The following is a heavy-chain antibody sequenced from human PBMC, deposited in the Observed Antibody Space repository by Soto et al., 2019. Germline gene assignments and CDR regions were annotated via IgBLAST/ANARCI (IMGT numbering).Heavy chain of an antibody. V-gene: IGHV3-48*02. J-gene: IGHJ4*02. Sequence: EVQLVESGGGLVQPGGSLRLSCAASGFTFSSYSMNWVRQAPGKGLEWVSYISSSSSTIYYADSVKGRFTISRDNAKNSLYLKMNSLRDEDTAVYYCASTYSSSWYWDYWGQGTLVTVAS. CDR3: ASTYSSSWYWDY. D-gene: IGHD6-13*01. CDR2: ISSSSSTI. CDR1: GFTFSSYS.